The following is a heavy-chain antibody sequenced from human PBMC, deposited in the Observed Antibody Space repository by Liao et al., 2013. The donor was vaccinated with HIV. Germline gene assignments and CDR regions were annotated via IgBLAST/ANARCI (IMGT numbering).Heavy chain of an antibody. J-gene: IGHJ4*02. V-gene: IGHV4-34*01. CDR3: ARFPSRYSGSFF. CDR1: FSDYY. CDR2: INHSGFT. Sequence: FSDYYWTWIRQPPGKGLEWIGEINHSGFTNYNPSLKSRLTVSADTSKNQLSLNLSSVTAADTAVYYCARFPSRYSGSFFWGQGTLVTVSS. D-gene: IGHD1-26*01.